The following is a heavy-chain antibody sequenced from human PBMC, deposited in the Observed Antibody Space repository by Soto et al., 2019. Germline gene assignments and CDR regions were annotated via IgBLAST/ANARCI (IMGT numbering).Heavy chain of an antibody. V-gene: IGHV1-69*13. CDR3: GRGGTPIDY. CDR2: IIPIFGTA. J-gene: IGHJ4*02. D-gene: IGHD3-16*01. CDR1: GGTFSSYA. Sequence: SVKVSCKASGGTFSSYAISWVRQAPGEGLEWMGGIIPIFGTANYAQKFQGRVTITADESTSTAYMELRSLRSDDTAVYYCGRGGTPIDYWGQGTLVTVSS.